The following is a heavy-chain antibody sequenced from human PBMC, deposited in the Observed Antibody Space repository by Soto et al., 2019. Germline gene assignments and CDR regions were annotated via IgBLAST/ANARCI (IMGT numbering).Heavy chain of an antibody. CDR1: GRSFSGYY. CDR2: INHSGST. Sequence: SETLSLTCAVYGRSFSGYYWSWIRQPPGKGLEWIGEINHSGSTNYNPSLKSRVTISVDTSKNQFSLKLSSVTAADTAVYYCARGDYGDCDECFLHWGHGTLVTVSS. J-gene: IGHJ1*01. V-gene: IGHV4-34*01. CDR3: ARGDYGDCDECFLH. D-gene: IGHD4-17*01.